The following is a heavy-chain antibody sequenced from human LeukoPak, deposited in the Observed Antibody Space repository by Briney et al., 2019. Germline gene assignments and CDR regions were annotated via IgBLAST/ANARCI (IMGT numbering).Heavy chain of an antibody. J-gene: IGHJ5*02. CDR1: GGSISSGGYS. D-gene: IGHD2-21*02. V-gene: IGHV4-30-2*01. Sequence: KPSQTLSLTCAVSGGSISSGGYSWSWIRQPTGKGLEWIGYIYHSGSTYYNPSLKSRVTISVDRSKNQFSLKLSSVTAADTAVYYCARDCGGDCPLDPWGQGTLVTVSS. CDR3: ARDCGGDCPLDP. CDR2: IYHSGST.